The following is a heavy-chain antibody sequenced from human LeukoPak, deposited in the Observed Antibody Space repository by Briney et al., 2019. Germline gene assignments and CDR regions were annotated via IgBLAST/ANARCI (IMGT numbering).Heavy chain of an antibody. CDR1: GFTLSTNA. CDR2: ISGSGAST. CDR3: AKLPGRAADY. V-gene: IGHV3-23*01. J-gene: IGHJ4*02. Sequence: PGGSLRLSCLTSGFTLSTNAMSWVRQAPGKGLEWISGISGSGASTYYADSVKGRFTISRDDSRNTLYLQMNSLRGDDTAVYYCAKLPGRAADYWGQGTLVTVSS.